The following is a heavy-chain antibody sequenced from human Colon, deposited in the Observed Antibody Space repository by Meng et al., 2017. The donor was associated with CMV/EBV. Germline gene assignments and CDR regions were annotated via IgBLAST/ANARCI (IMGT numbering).Heavy chain of an antibody. V-gene: IGHV2-5*02. Sequence: QIPLKESGPPLVKPTPTLTLACTFSGFSLNTYEVGVGWFRQPPGKAPEWLALIYWDDDKRYRSSLGNRLTLTHDASKNQVVLTMTDMDPVDTATYYCAHKSLPAAFFDYWSQGTLVTVSS. CDR3: AHKSLPAAFFDY. CDR2: IYWDDDK. D-gene: IGHD2-2*01. J-gene: IGHJ4*02. CDR1: GFSLNTYEVG.